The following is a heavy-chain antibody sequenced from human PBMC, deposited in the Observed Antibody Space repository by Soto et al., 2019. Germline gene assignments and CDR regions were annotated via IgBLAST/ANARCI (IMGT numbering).Heavy chain of an antibody. V-gene: IGHV1-18*01. CDR1: GYTFTSHG. CDR3: ARDAGVTIYTRDTFDM. D-gene: IGHD3-10*01. CDR2: ISTYNGNT. J-gene: IGHJ3*02. Sequence: QVQLVQAGAEVKKTGASVTVSCKASGYTFTSHGISWVRQAPGQGLAWVGWISTYNGNTNDAQKLQGRVTMTTATSTTTAYMELRSLRSDDTAVYYCARDAGVTIYTRDTFDMWGQGTVVPVSS.